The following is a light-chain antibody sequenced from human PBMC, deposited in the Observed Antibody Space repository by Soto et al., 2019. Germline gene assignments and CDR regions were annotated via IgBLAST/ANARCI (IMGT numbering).Light chain of an antibody. V-gene: IGKV3-11*01. CDR3: QQRSNWPPLT. CDR2: DAS. J-gene: IGKJ4*01. CDR1: QSVSSY. Sequence: PWERATLSCRASQSVSSYLAWYQQKPGQAPRLLIYDASNRATGIPARFSGSGSGTDFTLTISSLEPEDFAVYYCQQRSNWPPLTFGGGTKVDIK.